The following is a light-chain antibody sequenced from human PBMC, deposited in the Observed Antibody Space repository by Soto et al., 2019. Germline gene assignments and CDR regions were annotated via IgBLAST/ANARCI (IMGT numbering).Light chain of an antibody. J-gene: IGKJ1*01. V-gene: IGKV3-15*01. CDR3: QQYNKWPQT. CDR1: QSFRGL. CDR2: SAS. Sequence: EVVLTQSPVTLSLSPGERATLSCRASQSFRGLLAWYQQKPGQAPRLLIYSASRRATGFPARFSGSGSGTDFTLTITSLQSEDFAVYYCQQYNKWPQTFGQGTKVDIK.